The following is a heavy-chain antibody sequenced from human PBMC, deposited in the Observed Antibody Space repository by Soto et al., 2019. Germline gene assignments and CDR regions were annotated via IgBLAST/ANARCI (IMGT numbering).Heavy chain of an antibody. J-gene: IGHJ6*02. D-gene: IGHD3-9*01. CDR2: ISSSSSYI. Sequence: PGGSLRLSCAASGFTFSSYSMNWVRQAPGKGLEWVSSISSSSSYIYYADSVKGRFTISRDNAKNSLYLQMNSLRAEDTAVYYCATLYDILTGPMKYYYYGMDVWGQGTTVTVSS. V-gene: IGHV3-21*01. CDR3: ATLYDILTGPMKYYYYGMDV. CDR1: GFTFSSYS.